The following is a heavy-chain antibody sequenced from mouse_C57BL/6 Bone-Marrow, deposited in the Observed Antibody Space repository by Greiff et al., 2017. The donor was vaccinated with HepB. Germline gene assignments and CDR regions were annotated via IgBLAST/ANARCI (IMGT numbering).Heavy chain of an antibody. CDR2: ISDGGSYT. J-gene: IGHJ4*01. Sequence: EVMLVESGGGLVKPGGSLKLSCAASGFTFSSYAMSWVRQTPEKRLEWVATISDGGSYTYYPDNVKGRFTISRDNAKNNLYLQMSHLKSEDTAMYYCARDYYGSSYAGNYAMDYWGQGTSVTVSS. V-gene: IGHV5-4*01. D-gene: IGHD1-1*01. CDR3: ARDYYGSSYAGNYAMDY. CDR1: GFTFSSYA.